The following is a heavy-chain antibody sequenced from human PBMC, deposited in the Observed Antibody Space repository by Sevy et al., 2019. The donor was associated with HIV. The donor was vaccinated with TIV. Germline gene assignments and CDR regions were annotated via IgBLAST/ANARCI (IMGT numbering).Heavy chain of an antibody. V-gene: IGHV1-69*13. CDR1: GGTFSSYG. J-gene: IGHJ4*02. Sequence: ASVKVSCKASGGTFSSYGISWVRQAPGQGLEWMGGIIPILGTVNYAQKFQGRVTITADESTKTAYMELSSLGSEDTAVYYCARGGGNSWYYFDYWGQETLVTVSS. CDR3: ARGGGNSWYYFDY. D-gene: IGHD6-13*01. CDR2: IIPILGTV.